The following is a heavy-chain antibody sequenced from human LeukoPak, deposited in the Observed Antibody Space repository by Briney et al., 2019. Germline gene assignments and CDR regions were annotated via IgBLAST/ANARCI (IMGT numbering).Heavy chain of an antibody. J-gene: IGHJ4*02. CDR2: IYYSGGT. V-gene: IGHV4-39*01. CDR1: GASLSSSSNY. D-gene: IGHD1-26*01. Sequence: SETLSLTCSVSGASLSSSSNYWGWIRQPPGKGLEWIGSIYYSGGTSYNPSFKSRVTISAGTSNRQFSLELSSVTAADTAVYYCARNTGSYIDYWGQGTLVTVSS. CDR3: ARNTGSYIDY.